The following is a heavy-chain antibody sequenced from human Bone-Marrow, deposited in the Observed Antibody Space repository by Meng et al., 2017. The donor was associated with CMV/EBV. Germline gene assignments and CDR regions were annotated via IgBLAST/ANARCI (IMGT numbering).Heavy chain of an antibody. J-gene: IGHJ1*01. CDR2: ISWNSGSI. Sequence: GGSLRLSCAASGFTFDDYAMHWVRQAPGKGLEWVSGISWNSGSIGYADSVKGRFTISRDNAKNSLYLQMNSLRAEDTALYYCARDSGSSSWPNFQHWGQGTLVTVSS. V-gene: IGHV3-9*01. D-gene: IGHD6-13*01. CDR3: ARDSGSSSWPNFQH. CDR1: GFTFDDYA.